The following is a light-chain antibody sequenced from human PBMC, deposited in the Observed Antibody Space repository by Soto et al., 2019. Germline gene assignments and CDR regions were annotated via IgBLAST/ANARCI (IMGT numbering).Light chain of an antibody. J-gene: IGKJ1*01. V-gene: IGKV1-39*01. CDR3: QQSYSTPWA. CDR1: QSISTY. Sequence: DIQMTQSPSSLSASVGDRVTITCRASQSISTYLNWYQHKPGKAPKLLIYAASSLQSGVPSRFSGGGVGTDFTLTISSLQPEDFAAYYCQQSYSTPWAFGQGTKVEIK. CDR2: AAS.